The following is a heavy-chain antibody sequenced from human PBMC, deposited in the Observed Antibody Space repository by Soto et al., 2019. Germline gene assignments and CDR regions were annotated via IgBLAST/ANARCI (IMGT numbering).Heavy chain of an antibody. J-gene: IGHJ4*01. D-gene: IGHD3-3*01. CDR2: IEKDGGER. Sequence: EVQLVESGGGLVQPGGSLRLSCVASGFSFDDYWMTWVRQAPGRGPEWEANIEKDGGERNYVDSVKGRFSVSRDNAKRSLFLQMDGLRAEDTAVYYCAAGRGWTSDFWGQGTHVIVSA. CDR3: AAGRGWTSDF. V-gene: IGHV3-7*05. CDR1: GFSFDDYW.